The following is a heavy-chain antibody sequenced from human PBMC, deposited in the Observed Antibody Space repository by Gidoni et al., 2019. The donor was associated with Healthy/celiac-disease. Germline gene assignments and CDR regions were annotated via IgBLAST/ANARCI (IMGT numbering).Heavy chain of an antibody. J-gene: IGHJ4*02. Sequence: QVQLQQWGAGLLKPSETLSLTGAVYGGSFSGYYWSWIRQPPGKGLEWIGEINHSGSTNYNPSLKSRVTISVDTSKNQFSLKLSSVTAAGTAVYYCARTGRGSSWYGYYWGQGTLVTVSS. CDR1: GGSFSGYY. D-gene: IGHD6-13*01. CDR2: INHSGST. V-gene: IGHV4-34*01. CDR3: ARTGRGSSWYGYY.